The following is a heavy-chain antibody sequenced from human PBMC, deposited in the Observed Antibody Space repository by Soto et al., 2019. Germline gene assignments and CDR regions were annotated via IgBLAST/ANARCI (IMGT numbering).Heavy chain of an antibody. J-gene: IGHJ6*02. D-gene: IGHD3-22*01. Sequence: SLTCEVSGVSVSNRTHYWTWIRQPPGKGLEWIGFLYYGGTNYNPSLKSRLTIALDTSKNQISLNLSSVTAADTAVYYCVRELGLTARTDDKYYYYALDVWGPGTTLTVYS. CDR3: VRELGLTARTDDKYYYYALDV. CDR2: LYYGGT. CDR1: GVSVSNRTHY. V-gene: IGHV4-61*01.